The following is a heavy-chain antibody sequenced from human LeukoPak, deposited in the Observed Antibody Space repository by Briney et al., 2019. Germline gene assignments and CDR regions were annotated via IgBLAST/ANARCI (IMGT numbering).Heavy chain of an antibody. CDR2: IYYSGST. CDR3: ARGQDHCTNGVCYTAGNPNFDY. CDR1: GGSISSYY. D-gene: IGHD2-8*01. Sequence: PSETLSLTCTVSGGSISSYYWSWLRQPPGKGLEWIGYIYYSGSTNYNPSLKSRVTISVDTSKNQFSLKLSSVTAADTAVYYCARGQDHCTNGVCYTAGNPNFDYWGQGTLVTVSS. V-gene: IGHV4-59*01. J-gene: IGHJ4*02.